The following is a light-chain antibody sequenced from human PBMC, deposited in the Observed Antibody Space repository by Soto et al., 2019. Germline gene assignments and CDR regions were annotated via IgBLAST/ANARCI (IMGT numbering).Light chain of an antibody. Sequence: DIQMTQSPSSLSASVGDRVTITRRASQGISNYLAWYQQKPEKVPKLLIYAASTLQSGVPSRFSGSGSGTDFTLNISSLQPEDVANYYCQKYNSAPRTFGQGTKVEIK. CDR1: QGISNY. CDR3: QKYNSAPRT. CDR2: AAS. J-gene: IGKJ1*01. V-gene: IGKV1-27*01.